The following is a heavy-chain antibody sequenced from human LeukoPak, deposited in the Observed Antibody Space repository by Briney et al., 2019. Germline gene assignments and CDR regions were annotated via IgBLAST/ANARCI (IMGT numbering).Heavy chain of an antibody. D-gene: IGHD6-19*01. Sequence: SVKVSCKASGGTFSSYAISWVRQAPGQGLEWMGRIIPIFGTANYAQKFQGRVTITADKSTSTAYMELSSLRSEDTAVYYCARRRISSGWYPFFDYWGQGTLVTVSS. CDR3: ARRRISSGWYPFFDY. CDR2: IIPIFGTA. V-gene: IGHV1-69*06. J-gene: IGHJ4*02. CDR1: GGTFSSYA.